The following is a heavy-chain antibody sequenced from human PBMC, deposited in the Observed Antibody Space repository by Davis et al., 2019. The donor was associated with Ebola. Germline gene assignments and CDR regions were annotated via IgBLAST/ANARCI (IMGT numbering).Heavy chain of an antibody. CDR1: GGSISSSSYY. J-gene: IGHJ4*02. D-gene: IGHD6-13*01. CDR3: ARSSIAAAGWGPGDY. V-gene: IGHV4-61*05. Sequence: SETLSLTCTVSGGSISSSSYYWSWIRQPPGKGLEWIGYIYYSGSTNYNPSLKSRVTISVDTSKNQFSLKLSSVTAADTAVYYCARSSIAAAGWGPGDYWGQGTLVTVSS. CDR2: IYYSGST.